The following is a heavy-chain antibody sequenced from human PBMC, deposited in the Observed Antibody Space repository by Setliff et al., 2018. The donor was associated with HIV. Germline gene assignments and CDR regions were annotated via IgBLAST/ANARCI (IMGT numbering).Heavy chain of an antibody. CDR1: GYSISSGYY. CDR3: ARAASVYDSPKGAFDI. V-gene: IGHV4-38-2*02. CDR2: IYHSGST. J-gene: IGHJ3*02. Sequence: SETLSLTCTVSGYSISSGYYWGWIRQPPGKGLEWIGSIYHSGSTYYNPSLKSRVTISVDTSKNQFSLKLGSVTAADTAVYYCARAASVYDSPKGAFDIWGQGTTVTVSS. D-gene: IGHD3-22*01.